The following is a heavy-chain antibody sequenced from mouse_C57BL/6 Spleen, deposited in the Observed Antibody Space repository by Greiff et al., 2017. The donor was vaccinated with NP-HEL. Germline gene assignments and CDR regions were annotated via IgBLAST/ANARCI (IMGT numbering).Heavy chain of an antibody. CDR1: GYTFTSYW. D-gene: IGHD1-1*01. Sequence: QVQLQQSGAELVKPGASVKLSCKASGYTFTSYWMHWVKQRPGQGLEWIGMIHPNSGSTNYNEKFKSKATLTVDKSSSTAYMQLSSLTSEDSAVYYCANYYYGSSYGYFDVWGTGTTVTVSS. V-gene: IGHV1-64*01. CDR2: IHPNSGST. CDR3: ANYYYGSSYGYFDV. J-gene: IGHJ1*03.